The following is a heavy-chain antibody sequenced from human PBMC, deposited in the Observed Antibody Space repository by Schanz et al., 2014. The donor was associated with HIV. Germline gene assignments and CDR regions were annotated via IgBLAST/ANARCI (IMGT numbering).Heavy chain of an antibody. Sequence: QVQLQESGPGLVKPSQTLSLTCTVSGGSISSGDNYWSWIRQPPGKGLEWIGYIYYSGSTYYNPSLKSRVTISVDTSKNQFSLSLTSVTAADTAVYYCARAERFGELLPNYFDSWGQGALVIVSS. D-gene: IGHD3-10*01. CDR3: ARAERFGELLPNYFDS. CDR1: GGSISSGDNY. CDR2: IYYSGST. J-gene: IGHJ4*02. V-gene: IGHV4-30-4*01.